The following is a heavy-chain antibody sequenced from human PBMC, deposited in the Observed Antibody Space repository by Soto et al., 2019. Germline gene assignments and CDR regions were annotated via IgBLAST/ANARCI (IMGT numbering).Heavy chain of an antibody. Sequence: QITLKESGPTLVKPTQTLTLTCTFSGFSLSTSGVGVGWIRQPPGKALEWLALIYWNDDKRYSPSLKSRLTITKDTSKNQVVLTMTNMDPVDTATYYCARSRRDGYNPQYWFDPWGQGTLVTVSS. V-gene: IGHV2-5*01. CDR3: ARSRRDGYNPQYWFDP. CDR1: GFSLSTSGVG. D-gene: IGHD5-12*01. CDR2: IYWNDDK. J-gene: IGHJ5*02.